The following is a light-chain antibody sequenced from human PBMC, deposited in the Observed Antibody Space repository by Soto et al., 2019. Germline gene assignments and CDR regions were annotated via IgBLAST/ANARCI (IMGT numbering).Light chain of an antibody. V-gene: IGKV1-9*01. CDR2: AAS. CDR3: QQLNSYPIT. CDR1: QGINNY. J-gene: IGKJ3*01. Sequence: DIQLTQSPSFLSASVGDRVTITCRASQGINNYLGWYQQKPGKAPKLLIYAASILQSGVPSRFSGSGSGTEFTLTISSLQPEDFATYYCQQLNSYPITFGPGTKVDI.